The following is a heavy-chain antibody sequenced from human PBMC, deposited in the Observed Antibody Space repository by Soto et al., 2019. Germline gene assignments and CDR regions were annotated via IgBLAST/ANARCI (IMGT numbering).Heavy chain of an antibody. CDR2: IWFDGSKR. V-gene: IGHV3-33*01. J-gene: IGHJ4*02. Sequence: QVQLVESGGGVVQPGRSLRLSCAASGCSLSSYGMHWVRQAPGKGLEWVAIIWFDGSKRYYAESVKGRFTVSRDNSKNTMYLQMTSLRVEDTAVYHCARDSCGVTNCYGHFDFWGQGSLVTVSS. CDR1: GCSLSSYG. CDR3: ARDSCGVTNCYGHFDF. D-gene: IGHD2-2*01.